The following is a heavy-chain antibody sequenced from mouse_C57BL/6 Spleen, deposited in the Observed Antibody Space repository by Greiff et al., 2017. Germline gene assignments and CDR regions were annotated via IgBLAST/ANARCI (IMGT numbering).Heavy chain of an antibody. D-gene: IGHD3-3*01. J-gene: IGHJ4*01. Sequence: VQLQQSGPELVKPGASVKISCKASGYAFSSSWMNWVKQRPGKGLEWIGRIYPGDGDTNYNGKFKGKATLTADKSSSTAYMQLSSLTSEDSAVYFCARGGLAHAMDYWGQGISVTVSS. CDR3: ARGGLAHAMDY. CDR2: IYPGDGDT. CDR1: GYAFSSSW. V-gene: IGHV1-82*01.